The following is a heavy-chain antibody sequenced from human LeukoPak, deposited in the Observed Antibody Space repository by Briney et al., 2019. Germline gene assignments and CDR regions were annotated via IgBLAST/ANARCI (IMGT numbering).Heavy chain of an antibody. V-gene: IGHV3-23*01. Sequence: GGSLRLSCAASGFTFSSYAMSWVRHAPGKGLEWVSAISGSGGSTYYADSVKGRFTISRENSKNTLYLQMNSLRAEDTAVYYCAKDIDYDILTGYLFDYWGQGTLVTASS. CDR1: GFTFSSYA. J-gene: IGHJ4*02. CDR3: AKDIDYDILTGYLFDY. CDR2: ISGSGGST. D-gene: IGHD3-9*01.